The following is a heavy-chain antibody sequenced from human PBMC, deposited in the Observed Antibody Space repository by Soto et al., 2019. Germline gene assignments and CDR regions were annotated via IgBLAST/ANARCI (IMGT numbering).Heavy chain of an antibody. D-gene: IGHD4-17*01. CDR1: GYTFTSCG. J-gene: IGHJ4*02. V-gene: IGHV1-18*01. Sequence: ASVKVSCKASGYTFTSCGISWVRQAPGQGLEWMGWISAYNGNTNYAQKLQGRVTMTTDTSTSTAYMELRSLRSDDTAVYYCARSHPLTTVTPTVDYWGQGTLVTVSS. CDR2: ISAYNGNT. CDR3: ARSHPLTTVTPTVDY.